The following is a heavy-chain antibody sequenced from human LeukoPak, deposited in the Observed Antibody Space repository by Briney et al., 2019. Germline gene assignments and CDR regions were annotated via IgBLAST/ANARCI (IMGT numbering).Heavy chain of an antibody. V-gene: IGHV4-34*01. D-gene: IGHD4-17*01. CDR2: INHSGST. J-gene: IGHJ6*03. CDR3: ARLTATYYYYYYMDV. Sequence: PSETLSLTCAVYGGSFSGYYWSWIRQPPGKGLEWIGEINHSGSTNYNPSLKSRVTISVDTSKNQFSLKLSSVTAADTAVYYCARLTATYYYYYYMDVWGKGTTVTVSS. CDR1: GGSFSGYY.